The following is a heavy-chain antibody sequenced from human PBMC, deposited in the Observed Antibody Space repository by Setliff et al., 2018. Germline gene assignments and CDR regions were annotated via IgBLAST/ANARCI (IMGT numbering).Heavy chain of an antibody. CDR3: ARDWYGIDV. Sequence: PGGSLRLSCAVSGFTFSSYWMHWVRQVPGKGLVWVSFINNDVSNTNYADSVKGRFTISRDNTKNTLYLQMNSLRADDTAVYYCARDWYGIDVWGQGTTVTVSS. J-gene: IGHJ6*02. CDR1: GFTFSSYW. CDR2: INNDVSNT. V-gene: IGHV3-74*01.